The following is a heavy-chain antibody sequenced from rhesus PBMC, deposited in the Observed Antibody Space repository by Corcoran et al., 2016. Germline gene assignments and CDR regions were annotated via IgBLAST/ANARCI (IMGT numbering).Heavy chain of an antibody. Sequence: EVQLVESGGGLVQPGGSLRLSCVASGFTFSDYCMDCVRQASGKGLEWVSSISCSSNNTYYPDSVKCRFTISRDNAKNTLYLQMSSLRAEDTAVYYCARSIYCTSTTCFDYWGQGVLVTVSS. CDR3: ARSIYCTSTTCFDY. J-gene: IGHJ4*01. CDR1: GFTFSDYC. D-gene: IGHD2-2*01. V-gene: IGHV3-37*01. CDR2: ISCSSNNT.